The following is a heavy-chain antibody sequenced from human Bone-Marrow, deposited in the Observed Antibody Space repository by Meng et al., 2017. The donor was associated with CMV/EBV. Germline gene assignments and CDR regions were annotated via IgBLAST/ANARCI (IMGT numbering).Heavy chain of an antibody. CDR1: EYSFTSYY. D-gene: IGHD5-18*01. Sequence: HVHLVQSGAEVKEPGAYVKVSCKAYEYSFTSYYIHWVRQAPGQGLEWMGIINPSGGHTRSAQKFQNRVTMTRDTSTSAVYMDVSSLRSEDTAVYYCARGAYMYGSPQYFFDFWGQGTLVTVSS. V-gene: IGHV1-46*01. CDR3: ARGAYMYGSPQYFFDF. CDR2: INPSGGHT. J-gene: IGHJ4*02.